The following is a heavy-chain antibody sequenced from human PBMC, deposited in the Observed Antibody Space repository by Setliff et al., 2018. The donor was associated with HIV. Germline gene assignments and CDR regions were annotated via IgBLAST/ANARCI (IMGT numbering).Heavy chain of an antibody. CDR1: GGSISSSSYY. J-gene: IGHJ5*02. Sequence: PSETLSLTCTVSGGSISSSSYYWGWIRQPPGKGLEWIGSIYYSGSTYYNPSLKSRVTISVDTSKNQFSLKLSSVTAADTAVYYRARHGGGNWFDPWGQGTLVTVSS. D-gene: IGHD3-16*01. CDR3: ARHGGGNWFDP. V-gene: IGHV4-39*01. CDR2: IYYSGST.